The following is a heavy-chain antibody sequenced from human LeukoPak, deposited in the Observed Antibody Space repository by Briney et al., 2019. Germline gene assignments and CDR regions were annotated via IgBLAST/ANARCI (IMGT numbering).Heavy chain of an antibody. Sequence: SETLSLTCTVSGGYISGFYWSWIRQPPGKGLEWIGCIHYSGSTNYNPSLKSRVTISVDTSKNQLSLKLSSVTAADAAVYYCASHPYMSSFLDYWGQGTLVTVSS. D-gene: IGHD2-2*02. J-gene: IGHJ4*02. CDR1: GGYISGFY. V-gene: IGHV4-59*01. CDR2: IHYSGST. CDR3: ASHPYMSSFLDY.